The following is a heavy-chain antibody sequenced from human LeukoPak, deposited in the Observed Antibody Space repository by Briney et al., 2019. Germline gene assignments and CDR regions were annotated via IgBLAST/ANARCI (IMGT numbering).Heavy chain of an antibody. CDR1: GFTVSSNY. CDR2: IYSGGST. CDR3: ARDRSRDGYGMDV. D-gene: IGHD5-24*01. Sequence: GGSLRLSCAASGFTVSSNYMSWVRQAPGKGLEWVSVIYSGGSTYYADSVKGRFTISRDNSKNTLYLQMNSLRAEDTAVYYCARDRSRDGYGMDVWGQGTTVTVSS. J-gene: IGHJ6*02. V-gene: IGHV3-66*01.